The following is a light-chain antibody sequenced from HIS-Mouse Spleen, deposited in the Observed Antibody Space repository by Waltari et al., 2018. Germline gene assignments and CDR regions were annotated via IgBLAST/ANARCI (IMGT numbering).Light chain of an antibody. CDR2: EVS. CDR1: SSDVGGYNY. V-gene: IGLV2-14*01. Sequence: QSALTQPPSVSGSPGQSITISCTGTSSDVGGYNYVSWYQQHPGKAPKLLIYEVSNQPSGVSTRFSGSKSGNKASLTISARQAEDEADYYCSSYTSSSTLLVFGGGTKLTVL. J-gene: IGLJ3*02. CDR3: SSYTSSSTLLV.